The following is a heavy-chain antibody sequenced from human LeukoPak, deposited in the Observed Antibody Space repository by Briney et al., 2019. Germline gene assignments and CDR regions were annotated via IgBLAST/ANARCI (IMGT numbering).Heavy chain of an antibody. V-gene: IGHV3-11*06. Sequence: GGSLILSCAASGFSFSNFYMSWIRQAPGKGLEGVSYISSSSTYTNSADSVRGRFTISRDNAKNSLYLQMNSLRVEDTAVYYCARESDSSGYYDYWGQGTLVTVSS. CDR3: ARESDSSGYYDY. D-gene: IGHD3-22*01. CDR2: ISSSSTYT. J-gene: IGHJ4*02. CDR1: GFSFSNFY.